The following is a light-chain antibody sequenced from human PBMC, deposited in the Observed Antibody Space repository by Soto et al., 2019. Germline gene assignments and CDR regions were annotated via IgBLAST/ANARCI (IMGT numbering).Light chain of an antibody. J-gene: IGKJ4*01. CDR2: DAS. CDR3: QQRSNWLT. CDR1: QSFSSY. V-gene: IGKV3-11*01. Sequence: EVVLTHSPATLSLSPGERATLSCRASQSFSSYLAWYQQKPGQAPRLLIYDASNRATGIPARFSGSGSGTDFTLTIRSLEPEDFAVYYCQQRSNWLTFGGGTKV.